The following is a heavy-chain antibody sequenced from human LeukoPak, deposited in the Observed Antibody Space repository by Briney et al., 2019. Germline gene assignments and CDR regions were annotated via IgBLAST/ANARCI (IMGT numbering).Heavy chain of an antibody. J-gene: IGHJ4*02. Sequence: PSETLSLTCAVYGGSFSGYYWSWIRQPPGKGLEWIGEINHSGSTNYNPSLKSRVTISVDTSKNQFSLKLSSVTAADTAVYYCARQPPGIAAAGNDFDYWGQGTLVTVSS. CDR2: INHSGST. D-gene: IGHD6-13*01. CDR3: ARQPPGIAAAGNDFDY. CDR1: GGSFSGYY. V-gene: IGHV4-34*01.